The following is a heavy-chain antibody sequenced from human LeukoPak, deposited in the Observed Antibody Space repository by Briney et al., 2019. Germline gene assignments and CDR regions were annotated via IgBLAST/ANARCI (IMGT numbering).Heavy chain of an antibody. D-gene: IGHD6-13*01. Sequence: GGSLRLSCAASGFTFSGSAMHWVRQASGKGLEWVGRIRSKANSYATAYAASVKGRFTISRDDSKNTAYLQMNSLKTEDTAVYYCTSRGYLYSSSWSPAGDYWGQGTLVTVSS. CDR3: TSRGYLYSSSWSPAGDY. CDR2: IRSKANSYAT. CDR1: GFTFSGSA. J-gene: IGHJ4*02. V-gene: IGHV3-73*01.